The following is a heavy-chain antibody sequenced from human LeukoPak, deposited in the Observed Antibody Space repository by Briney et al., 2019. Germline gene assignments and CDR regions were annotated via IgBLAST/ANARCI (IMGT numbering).Heavy chain of an antibody. CDR1: GYSFTSYW. CDR2: IYPGDSDT. Sequence: GESLKISCKGSGYSFTSYWIGWVRQMPGRGLEWMGIIYPGDSDTRYSPSFQGQVTISADKSISTAYLQWSSLKASDTAMYYCARYYYGSGRGANWFDPWGQGTLVTVSS. D-gene: IGHD3-10*01. J-gene: IGHJ5*02. V-gene: IGHV5-51*01. CDR3: ARYYYGSGRGANWFDP.